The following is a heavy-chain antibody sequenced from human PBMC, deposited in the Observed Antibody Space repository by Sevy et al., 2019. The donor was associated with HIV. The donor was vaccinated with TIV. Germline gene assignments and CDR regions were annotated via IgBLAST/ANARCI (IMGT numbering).Heavy chain of an antibody. CDR1: GFTFSDYG. Sequence: GGSLRLSCAASGFTFSDYGMHWVRQAPGKGLEWVAVIWSDGSNKYYGASVKGRFTISRDSSKNTLFLQMNSLRVDETAVYYCAREERSGTTTSFDYWGQGALVTVSS. CDR3: AREERSGTTTSFDY. V-gene: IGHV3-33*01. CDR2: IWSDGSNK. J-gene: IGHJ4*02. D-gene: IGHD1-7*01.